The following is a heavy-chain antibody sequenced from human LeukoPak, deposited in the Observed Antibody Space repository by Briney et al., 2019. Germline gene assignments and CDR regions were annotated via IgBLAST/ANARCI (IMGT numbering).Heavy chain of an antibody. CDR1: GGSFSGYY. J-gene: IGHJ4*02. CDR3: ARESHLGGSGTFFDY. Sequence: PSETLSLTCAVYGGSFSGYYWSWIGQPPGKGLEWIGEINHSGSTNYNPSLKSRVTISVDTSKNQFSLKLSSVTAADTAVYYCARESHLGGSGTFFDYWGQGTLVTVSS. D-gene: IGHD3-10*01. CDR2: INHSGST. V-gene: IGHV4-34*01.